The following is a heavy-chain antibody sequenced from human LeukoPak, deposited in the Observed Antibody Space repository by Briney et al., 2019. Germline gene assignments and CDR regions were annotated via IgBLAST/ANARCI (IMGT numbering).Heavy chain of an antibody. D-gene: IGHD6-13*01. CDR3: ARDPSVRFYRSSWYSNWFDP. J-gene: IGHJ5*02. V-gene: IGHV6-1*01. Sequence: SRTLSLTCAMSVVSVSSNSAAWRCVRQSPSGGLEWLGRTYFRATRYNGYAVFVKSRITIHPDTSKNQFSLQLNSVTREYTAVYYCARDPSVRFYRSSWYSNWFDPWPQGTLVTVST. CDR1: VVSVSSNSAA. CDR2: TYFRATRYN.